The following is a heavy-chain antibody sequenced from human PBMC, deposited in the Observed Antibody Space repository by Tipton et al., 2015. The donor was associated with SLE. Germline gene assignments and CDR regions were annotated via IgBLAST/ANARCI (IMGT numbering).Heavy chain of an antibody. V-gene: IGHV4-61*02. D-gene: IGHD6-6*01. Sequence: TLSLTCTVPGGSIGSGSYYWSWIRQPAGKGLEWIGRVYTNGSTNYNPSLKSRVTISVDTSKNQFSLKLISVNAADTAVSYCAREYSSSSGRAFDIWGQGTMVTVSS. CDR3: AREYSSSSGRAFDI. J-gene: IGHJ3*02. CDR1: GGSIGSGSYY. CDR2: VYTNGST.